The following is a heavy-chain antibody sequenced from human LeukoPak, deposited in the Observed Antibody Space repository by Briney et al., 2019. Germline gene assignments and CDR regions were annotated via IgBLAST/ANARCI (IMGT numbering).Heavy chain of an antibody. CDR2: IYYSGST. CDR1: GGSISSSGYY. D-gene: IGHD6-19*01. J-gene: IGHJ4*02. V-gene: IGHV4-39*01. CDR3: ARGGYSSGWWDYYFDY. Sequence: SETLSLTCTVSGGSISSSGYYWGWIRQPPGKGLEWIGSIYYSGSTYYNPSLKSRVTISVDTSKNQFSLKLSSVTAADTAVYYCARGGYSSGWWDYYFDYWGQGTLVTVSS.